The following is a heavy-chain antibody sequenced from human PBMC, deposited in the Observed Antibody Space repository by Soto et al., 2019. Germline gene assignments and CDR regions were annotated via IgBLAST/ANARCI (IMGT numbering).Heavy chain of an antibody. Sequence: GWSLRLSCAASGFIFSNFAMYWVRRAPGKGLEWVSSIRQSGDRSSYADSAKGRFTISRDNSKNTLYLQMNGLRLDDTAVYYCVTAVRTRLDNWGPGTLVTVSS. D-gene: IGHD3-10*01. V-gene: IGHV3-23*01. CDR1: GFIFSNFA. CDR3: VTAVRTRLDN. J-gene: IGHJ4*02. CDR2: IRQSGDRS.